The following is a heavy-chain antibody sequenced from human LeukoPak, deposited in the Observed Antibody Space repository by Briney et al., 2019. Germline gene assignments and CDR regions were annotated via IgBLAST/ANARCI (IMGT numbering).Heavy chain of an antibody. Sequence: SETLSLKCNVSGGSINNYYWSWTRQPAGKGLKWLGRIYTRGSTNYNPSLKSRVTMSVDTSKNQFSLKLSSVTAADTAVYYCASSYYYGSGSLYYYGMDVWGQGTTVTVSS. CDR1: GGSINNYY. CDR3: ASSYYYGSGSLYYYGMDV. V-gene: IGHV4-4*07. CDR2: IYTRGST. J-gene: IGHJ6*02. D-gene: IGHD3-10*01.